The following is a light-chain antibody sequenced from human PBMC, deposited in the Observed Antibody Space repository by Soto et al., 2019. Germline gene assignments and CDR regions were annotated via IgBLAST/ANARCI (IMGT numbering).Light chain of an antibody. CDR3: CSYAGSDTLL. J-gene: IGLJ2*01. V-gene: IGLV2-11*01. CDR1: SGDVGAYNY. Sequence: QSALTQPRSVSGSPGQSVTISCTGTSGDVGAYNYVSWYQQHPGKAPQVIIYDVTKRPSGVPDRFSGSKSDNTASLTISGLQAEDEADYYCCSYAGSDTLLFGGGTKLTVL. CDR2: DVT.